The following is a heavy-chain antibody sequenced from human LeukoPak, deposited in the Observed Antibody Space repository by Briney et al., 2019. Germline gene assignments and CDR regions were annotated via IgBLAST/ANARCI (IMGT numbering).Heavy chain of an antibody. CDR3: AREPTYDFWIGYPFDY. V-gene: IGHV4-38-2*02. J-gene: IGHJ4*02. Sequence: MASETLSLTCTVSGYSISSGYFWGWIRQPPGKGLEWIGSMYHSGSTYHNPSLKSRVTISVDMSKNQFSLKLSSVTAADTAVYYCAREPTYDFWIGYPFDYWGQGTLVTVSS. CDR1: GYSISSGYF. D-gene: IGHD3/OR15-3a*01. CDR2: MYHSGST.